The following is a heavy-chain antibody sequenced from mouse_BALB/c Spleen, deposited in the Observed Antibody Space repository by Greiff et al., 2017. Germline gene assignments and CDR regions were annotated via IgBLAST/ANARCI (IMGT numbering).Heavy chain of an antibody. Sequence: EVQVVESGGGLVQPGGSLKLSCAASGFTFSSYGMSWVRQTPDKRLELVATINSNGGSTYYPDSVKGRFTISRDNAKNTLYLQMSSLKSEDTAMYYCAREDYWYFDVWGAGTTVTVSS. V-gene: IGHV5-6-3*01. CDR3: AREDYWYFDV. CDR1: GFTFSSYG. CDR2: INSNGGST. J-gene: IGHJ1*01.